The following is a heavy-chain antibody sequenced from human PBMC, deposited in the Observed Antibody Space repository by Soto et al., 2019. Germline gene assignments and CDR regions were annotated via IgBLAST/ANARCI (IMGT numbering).Heavy chain of an antibody. Sequence: HPGGSLRLSCAASGFTFSTYSMNWVRQAPGKGLEWVSYISSSSSTIFYTDSVKGRFTVSRDNAKNSLYLQMNSLRAEDMSVYYCARPTYYYDSSGPTAYWGQGTLVTVSS. CDR1: GFTFSTYS. CDR2: ISSSSSTI. V-gene: IGHV3-48*01. CDR3: ARPTYYYDSSGPTAY. J-gene: IGHJ4*02. D-gene: IGHD3-22*01.